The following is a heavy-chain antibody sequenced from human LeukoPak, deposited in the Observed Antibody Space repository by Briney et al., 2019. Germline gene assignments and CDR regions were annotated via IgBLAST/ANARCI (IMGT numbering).Heavy chain of an antibody. Sequence: SQTLSLTCTVSGGSISSGSYHWTWIRQPAGKGLEWIGRIYTSGSTNYNPSLKSRVTISVDTSKNQFSLKLSSVIAADTAVYYCAIIPYYYDSSDYLPDYWGQGTLVTVSS. D-gene: IGHD3-22*01. CDR1: GGSISSGSYH. V-gene: IGHV4-61*02. CDR2: IYTSGST. J-gene: IGHJ4*02. CDR3: AIIPYYYDSSDYLPDY.